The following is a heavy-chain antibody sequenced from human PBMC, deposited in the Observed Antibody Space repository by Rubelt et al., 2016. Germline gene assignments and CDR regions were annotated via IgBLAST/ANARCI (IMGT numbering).Heavy chain of an antibody. V-gene: IGHV3-23*01. D-gene: IGHD1-1*01. CDR1: GFTFSSYA. Sequence: EVQLLESGGGLVQPGGSLRLSCAASGFTFSSYAMSWVRQAPGKGLEWVSAISGSGGSTYYADSVKGRFTISRDNSKNTLYLQMNSLRAEDTAVYYWAKTPNWNDEYYYYGMDGWGQGTTVTVSS. CDR2: ISGSGGST. J-gene: IGHJ6*02. CDR3: AKTPNWNDEYYYYGMDG.